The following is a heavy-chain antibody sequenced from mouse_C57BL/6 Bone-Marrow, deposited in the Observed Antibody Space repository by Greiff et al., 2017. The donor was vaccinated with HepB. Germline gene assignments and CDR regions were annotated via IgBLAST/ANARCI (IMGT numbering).Heavy chain of an antibody. CDR3: ARSEYDYDGGPPWFAY. CDR1: GYTFTSYW. J-gene: IGHJ3*01. V-gene: IGHV1-72*01. D-gene: IGHD2-4*01. Sequence: QVQLKQPGAELVKPGASVKLSCKASGYTFTSYWMHWVKQRPGRGLEWIGRIDPNSGGTKYNEKFKSKATLTVDKPSSTAYMQLSSLTSEDSAVYYCARSEYDYDGGPPWFAYWGQGTLVTVSA. CDR2: IDPNSGGT.